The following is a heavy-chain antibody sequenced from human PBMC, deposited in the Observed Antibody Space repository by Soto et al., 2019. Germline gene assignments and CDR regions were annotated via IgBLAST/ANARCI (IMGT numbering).Heavy chain of an antibody. CDR3: AKGLKVVVAATGYMDV. CDR1: GFTFSSYA. Sequence: EVQLLESGGGLVQPGGSLRLSCAASGFTFSSYAMSWVRQAPGKGLEWVSAISGSGGSTYYADSVKGRFTISRDNSKNTLYLQMNSLRAEDTAVYYCAKGLKVVVAATGYMDVWGKGTTVTVSS. J-gene: IGHJ6*03. V-gene: IGHV3-23*01. D-gene: IGHD2-15*01. CDR2: ISGSGGST.